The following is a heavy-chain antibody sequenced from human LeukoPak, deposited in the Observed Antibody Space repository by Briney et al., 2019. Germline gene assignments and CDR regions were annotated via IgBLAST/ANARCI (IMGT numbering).Heavy chain of an antibody. Sequence: GGSLRLSCAASGFTFSSYEMNWVRQAPGKGLEWVSYISSSGSTIYYADSVKGRFTISRDNAKNSLYLQMNSLRAEDTAVYYCASDGWGVVVYWGQGTLVTVSS. D-gene: IGHD3-22*01. CDR3: ASDGWGVVVY. CDR2: ISSSGSTI. CDR1: GFTFSSYE. V-gene: IGHV3-48*03. J-gene: IGHJ4*02.